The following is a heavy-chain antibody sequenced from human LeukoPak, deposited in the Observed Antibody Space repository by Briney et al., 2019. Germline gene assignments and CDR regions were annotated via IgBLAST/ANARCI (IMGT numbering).Heavy chain of an antibody. Sequence: GGSLRLSCAASGFTFSSYWMHWVRQAPGKGLMWVSRINSDGSSTSYADSVKGRFTISRDNAKNTLYLQMNSLRAEDTAVYYCASSVGWTAFDYWGQGTLVTVSS. V-gene: IGHV3-74*01. CDR3: ASSVGWTAFDY. D-gene: IGHD2-2*03. CDR1: GFTFSSYW. CDR2: INSDGSST. J-gene: IGHJ4*02.